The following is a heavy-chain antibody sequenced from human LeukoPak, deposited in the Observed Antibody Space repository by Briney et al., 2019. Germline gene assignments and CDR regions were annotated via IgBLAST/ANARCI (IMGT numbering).Heavy chain of an antibody. J-gene: IGHJ4*02. CDR3: ARDGGLMVYAIDY. Sequence: GRSLRLSCAASGFTFSSYGMHWVRQAPGKGLEWVAVIRYDGSNKYYADSVKGRFTISRDNSKNTLYLQMNSLRAEDTAVYYCARDGGLMVYAIDYWGQGTLVTVSS. V-gene: IGHV3-33*01. D-gene: IGHD2-8*01. CDR1: GFTFSSYG. CDR2: IRYDGSNK.